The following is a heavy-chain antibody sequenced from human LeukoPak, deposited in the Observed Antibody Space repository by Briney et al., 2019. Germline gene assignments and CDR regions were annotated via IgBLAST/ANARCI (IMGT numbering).Heavy chain of an antibody. J-gene: IGHJ6*03. CDR1: GYSFTSYW. Sequence: GESLKISCKDSGYSFTSYWIGWVRQMPGKGLEWMGIIYPGDSDTRYSPSFQGQVTISADKSISTAYLQWSSLKASDTAMYYCARQRAYCSSTSCYYMDVWGKGTTVTVSS. D-gene: IGHD2-2*01. V-gene: IGHV5-51*01. CDR3: ARQRAYCSSTSCYYMDV. CDR2: IYPGDSDT.